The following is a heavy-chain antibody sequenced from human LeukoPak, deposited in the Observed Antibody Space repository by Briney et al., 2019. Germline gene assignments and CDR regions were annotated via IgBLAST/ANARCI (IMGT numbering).Heavy chain of an antibody. D-gene: IGHD3-3*01. V-gene: IGHV1-8*01. Sequence: ASVKVSCKASGHTFTNYDINWVRQAPGQGLEWMGWMNPASGNTGYAQKFQSRVTITRNTSISTAYMALSSLRSEDTAVYFCARGAFWSGYYSGSDNWGQGTLVTVSS. J-gene: IGHJ4*02. CDR3: ARGAFWSGYYSGSDN. CDR2: MNPASGNT. CDR1: GHTFTNYD.